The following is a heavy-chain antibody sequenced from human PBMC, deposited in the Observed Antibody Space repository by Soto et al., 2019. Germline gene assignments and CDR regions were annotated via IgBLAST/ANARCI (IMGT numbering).Heavy chain of an antibody. CDR3: AKDISRGPTKNYDFWSGPDY. CDR1: GFTFDEYA. J-gene: IGHJ4*02. Sequence: GGSLRLSCAASGFTFDEYAMHWVRQPPGKGLEWVSLISWDGSNRYYADSVQGRFTISRDNSKYSLYLEMNSLRPEDTALYYCAKDISRGPTKNYDFWSGPDYWGQGTLVTVSS. D-gene: IGHD3-3*01. V-gene: IGHV3-43D*04. CDR2: ISWDGSNR.